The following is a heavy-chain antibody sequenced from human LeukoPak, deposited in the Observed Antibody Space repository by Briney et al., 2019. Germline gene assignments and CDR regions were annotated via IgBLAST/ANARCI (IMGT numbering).Heavy chain of an antibody. CDR2: ISSSSSTI. CDR3: AKAAIAARLSYYFDY. V-gene: IGHV3-48*04. CDR1: GFTFSSYS. D-gene: IGHD6-6*01. Sequence: GGSLRLSCAASGFTFSSYSMNWVRQAPGKGLEWVSYISSSSSTIYYADSVKGRFTISRDNAKNSLYLQMNSLRAEDMALYYCAKAAIAARLSYYFDYWGQGTLVTVSS. J-gene: IGHJ4*02.